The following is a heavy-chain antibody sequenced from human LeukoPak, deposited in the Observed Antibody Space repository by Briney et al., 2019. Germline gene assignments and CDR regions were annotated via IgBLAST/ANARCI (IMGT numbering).Heavy chain of an antibody. D-gene: IGHD6-19*01. CDR1: GGSISSSY. CDR2: IYTSGTF. CDR3: ARASSVWSNLDY. J-gene: IGHJ4*02. V-gene: IGHV4-4*07. Sequence: PSETLSLTCSVSGGSISSSYWSWIRQPAGKGLEWIGRIYTSGTFNYNPSLKSRVTMSVDTSKNQFSLKLTSVTAADTAVYYCARASSVWSNLDYWGQGTLVTVSS.